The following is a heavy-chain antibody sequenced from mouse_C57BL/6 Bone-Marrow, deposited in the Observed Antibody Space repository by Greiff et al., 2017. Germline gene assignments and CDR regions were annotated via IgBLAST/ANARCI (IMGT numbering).Heavy chain of an antibody. Sequence: QVHVKQPGAELVKPGASVKLSCKASGYTFTSYWMHWVKQRPGQGLEWIGEIDPSDSYTNYNQKFKGKSTLTVDKSSSTAYMQLSSLTSEDSAVYYCARDGSSLDWFAYWGQGTLVTVSA. CDR1: GYTFTSYW. J-gene: IGHJ3*01. V-gene: IGHV1-69*01. CDR3: ARDGSSLDWFAY. D-gene: IGHD1-1*01. CDR2: IDPSDSYT.